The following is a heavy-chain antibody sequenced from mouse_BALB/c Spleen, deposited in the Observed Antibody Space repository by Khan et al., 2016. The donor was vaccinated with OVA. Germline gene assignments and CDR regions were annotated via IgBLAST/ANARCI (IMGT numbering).Heavy chain of an antibody. CDR1: GYTFTTYT. J-gene: IGHJ3*01. CDR2: IIPSNDYT. D-gene: IGHD2-14*01. Sequence: VKLLESGAELARPGASVKMSCKASGYTFTTYTIHWVKQRPGQGLEWIGYIIPSNDYTNYNQKFKDRATLTADKSSSTAYMQLNSLTSEDSAVYYCAREGAYYRSDGWFAYWGQGTLVTVSA. CDR3: AREGAYYRSDGWFAY. V-gene: IGHV1-4*01.